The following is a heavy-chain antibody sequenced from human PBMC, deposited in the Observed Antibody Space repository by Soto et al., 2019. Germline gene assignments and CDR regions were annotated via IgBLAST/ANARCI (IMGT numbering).Heavy chain of an antibody. J-gene: IGHJ4*03. Sequence: GESLKISCKGSGYSFTTYWIGWVRQMPGKGLEWVGIIYPGDSDTRYSPSFQGQVTISADKSISPAYLQRSSLKASDTAMYDCAVSKFLVVVAGVVHYYFGFWGQGALVTVSS. CDR2: IYPGDSDT. CDR1: GYSFTTYW. V-gene: IGHV5-51*01. D-gene: IGHD2-15*01. CDR3: AVSKFLVVVAGVVHYYFGF.